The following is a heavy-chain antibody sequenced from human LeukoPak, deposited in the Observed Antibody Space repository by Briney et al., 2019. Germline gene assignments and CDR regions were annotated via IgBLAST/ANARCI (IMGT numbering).Heavy chain of an antibody. CDR3: ARASGDYDFDY. CDR1: GFTFSSYS. J-gene: IGHJ4*02. V-gene: IGHV3-7*01. D-gene: IGHD4-17*01. CDR2: IKQDGSEK. Sequence: GGSLRLSCAASGFTFSSYSMNWVRQAPGKGLEWVANIKQDGSEKYYVDSVKGRFTISRDNAKNSLYLQMNSLRAEDTAVYYCARASGDYDFDYWGQGTLVTVSS.